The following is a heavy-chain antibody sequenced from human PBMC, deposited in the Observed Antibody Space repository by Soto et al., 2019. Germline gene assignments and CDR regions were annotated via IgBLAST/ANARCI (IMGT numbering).Heavy chain of an antibody. CDR2: ISYDGSNK. Sequence: QVQLVESGGGVVQPGRSLRLSYAASGFTFSSYGMHWVRQAPGKGLEWVAVISYDGSNKYYADSVKGRFTISRDNSKNTLYLQMNSLRAEDTAVYYCAKDLIRHWNYVGWFDPWGQGTLVTVSS. CDR3: AKDLIRHWNYVGWFDP. D-gene: IGHD1-7*01. J-gene: IGHJ5*02. CDR1: GFTFSSYG. V-gene: IGHV3-30*18.